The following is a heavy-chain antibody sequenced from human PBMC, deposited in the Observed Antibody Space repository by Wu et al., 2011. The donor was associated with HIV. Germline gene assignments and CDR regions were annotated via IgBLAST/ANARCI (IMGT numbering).Heavy chain of an antibody. Sequence: QVQLMQSGAEVKKPGASVKVSCKTSGYTFTGYYMHWVRQVPGQGLEWMGWIHPDGGGRNYVQKFQGRVTMTSDTSVSTAYMELSRLKSDDTAIYYCARGTDSHYYYYYYMDVWGKGTTVTVSS. J-gene: IGHJ6*03. CDR1: GYTFTGYY. CDR3: ARGTDSHYYYYYYMDV. CDR2: IHPDGGGR. D-gene: IGHD3-22*01. V-gene: IGHV1-2*02.